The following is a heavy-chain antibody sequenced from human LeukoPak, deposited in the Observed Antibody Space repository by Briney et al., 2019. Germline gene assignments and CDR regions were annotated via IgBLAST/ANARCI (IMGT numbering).Heavy chain of an antibody. CDR1: GGSFSGYY. V-gene: IGHV4-34*01. CDR2: INHSGST. Sequence: SETLSLTCAVYGGSFSGYYWSWIRQPPGKGLEWIGEINHSGSTNYNPSLKSRVTISVDTSKNQFSLKLSSVTAADTAVYYCASHDYWEEYWGQGTLVTVSS. D-gene: IGHD4-11*01. J-gene: IGHJ4*02. CDR3: ASHDYWEEY.